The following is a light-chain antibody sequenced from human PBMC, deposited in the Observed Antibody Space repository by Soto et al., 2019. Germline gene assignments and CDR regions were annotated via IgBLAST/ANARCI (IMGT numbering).Light chain of an antibody. V-gene: IGLV8-61*01. CDR3: VLYMGSGISV. J-gene: IGLJ3*02. CDR1: SGSVSTSYY. CDR2: STN. Sequence: QTVVTQEPSFSVSPGGTVTLTCGLSSGSVSTSYYPSWYQQTPGQAPRTLIYSTNTRSSGVPDRFSGSILGNKAALTITGAQADDEYDYYCVLYMGSGISVFGGGTQLTVL.